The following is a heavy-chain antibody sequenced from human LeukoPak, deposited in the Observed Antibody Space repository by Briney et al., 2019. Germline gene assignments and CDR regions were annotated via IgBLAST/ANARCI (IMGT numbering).Heavy chain of an antibody. D-gene: IGHD2-2*01. CDR1: GGTFSSYA. V-gene: IGHV1-69*13. CDR3: ARGDVVPAAAHYYYYGMDV. CDR2: IIPIFGTA. J-gene: IGHJ6*02. Sequence: GASVKVSCKASGGTFSSYANSWVRQAPGQGLEWMGGIIPIFGTANYAQKFQGRVTITADESTSTAYMELSSLRSEDTAVYYCARGDVVPAAAHYYYYGMDVWGQGTTVTVSS.